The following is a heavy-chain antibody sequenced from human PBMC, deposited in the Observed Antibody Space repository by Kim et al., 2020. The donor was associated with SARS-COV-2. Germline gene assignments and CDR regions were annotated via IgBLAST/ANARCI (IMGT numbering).Heavy chain of an antibody. CDR2: T. Sequence: TSYADSVKGRFTISRDNAKNTLYLQMNSLRAEDTAVYYCARDPTYSGSYYWGQGTLVTVSS. J-gene: IGHJ4*02. D-gene: IGHD1-26*01. CDR3: ARDPTYSGSYY. V-gene: IGHV3-74*01.